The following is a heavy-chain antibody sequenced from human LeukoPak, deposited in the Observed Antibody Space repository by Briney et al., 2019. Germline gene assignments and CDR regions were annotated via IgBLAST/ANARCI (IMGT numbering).Heavy chain of an antibody. D-gene: IGHD3-22*01. Sequence: LSGGSLRLSCAVSGITLSNYGMSWVRQAPGKGLEWVAGISDSGGGTTYADSVKGRFTISRDNPKNTLYLQMNSLRAEDTAVYFCAKRGVVIRVILVGFHKEAYYFDSWGQGALVTVSS. V-gene: IGHV3-23*01. CDR2: ISDSGGGT. CDR3: AKRGVVIRVILVGFHKEAYYFDS. CDR1: GITLSNYG. J-gene: IGHJ4*02.